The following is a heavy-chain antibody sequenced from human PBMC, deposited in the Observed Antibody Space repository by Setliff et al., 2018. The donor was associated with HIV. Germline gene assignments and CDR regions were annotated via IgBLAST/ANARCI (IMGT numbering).Heavy chain of an antibody. CDR3: AKVMITTTWAFDF. D-gene: IGHD1-26*01. CDR2: IGGAYDGNT. V-gene: IGHV3-23*01. J-gene: IGHJ4*02. Sequence: GGSLRLCCAASGFTFSTYSMVWVRQAPGKGLEWVSGIGGAYDGNTYHVDSVKGRFTIFRENSKNILYLQMSNLRAEDTALYYCAKVMITTTWAFDFWGQGTPVTVSS. CDR1: GFTFSTYS.